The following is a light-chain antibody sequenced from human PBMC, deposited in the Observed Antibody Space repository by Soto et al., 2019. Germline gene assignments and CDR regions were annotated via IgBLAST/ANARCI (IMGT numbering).Light chain of an antibody. CDR2: EVS. V-gene: IGLV2-14*01. CDR3: SSYTSSSTVV. J-gene: IGLJ2*01. Sequence: QSVLTQPASVSGSPGQSITISCTGTSSAVGGYNYVSWYQQHPGKAPKLMIYEVSNRPSGVSNRFSGSKSGNTASLTISGLQAEDEAAYYCSSYTSSSTVVFGGGTKLTVL. CDR1: SSAVGGYNY.